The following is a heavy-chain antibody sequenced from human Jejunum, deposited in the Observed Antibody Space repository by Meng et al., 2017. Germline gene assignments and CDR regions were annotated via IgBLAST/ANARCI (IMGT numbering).Heavy chain of an antibody. CDR1: GFTFSNYA. Sequence: GESLKISCAASGFTFSNYAMSWVRQAPGKGLEWVSAISGSGGSTNYADSVKGRFTISRDKSKNTLYLQMNSLRAEDTALYYCAKDVRIVGATNFDYWGQGTRVTVSS. V-gene: IGHV3-23*01. J-gene: IGHJ4*02. CDR2: ISGSGGST. D-gene: IGHD1-26*01. CDR3: AKDVRIVGATNFDY.